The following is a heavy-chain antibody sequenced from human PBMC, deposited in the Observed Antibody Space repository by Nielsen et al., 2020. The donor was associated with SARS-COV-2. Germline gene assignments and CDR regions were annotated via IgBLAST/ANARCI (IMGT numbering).Heavy chain of an antibody. CDR2: ISWDGGIT. Sequence: GESLKISCAASGFTFDDYTMHWVRQAPGKGLEWVAPISWDGGITSYTDSVRGRFTISRDNSKNSLFLQMNSLKTEDSALYYCAKDVPGTAMSDWGQGTLVTVSS. CDR1: GFTFDDYT. D-gene: IGHD1-14*01. J-gene: IGHJ4*02. CDR3: AKDVPGTAMSD. V-gene: IGHV3-43*01.